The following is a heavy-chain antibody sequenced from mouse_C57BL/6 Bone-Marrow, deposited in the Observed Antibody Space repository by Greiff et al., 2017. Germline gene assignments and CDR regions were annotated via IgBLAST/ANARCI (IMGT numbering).Heavy chain of an antibody. CDR1: GFNIKDYY. V-gene: IGHV14-1*01. CDR3: ITGGESNYVLYWYFDV. D-gene: IGHD2-5*01. CDR2: IDPEDGDT. J-gene: IGHJ1*03. Sequence: VQLQQSGAELVRPGASVKLSCTASGFNIKDYYMHWVKQRPEQGLEWIGRIDPEDGDTEYAPKFQGKATMTADPSSNTAYLQLSSLTSEDNAVYYCITGGESNYVLYWYFDVWGTGTTGTVSS.